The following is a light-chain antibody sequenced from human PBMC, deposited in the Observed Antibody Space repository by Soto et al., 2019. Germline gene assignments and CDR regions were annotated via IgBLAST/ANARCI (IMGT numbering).Light chain of an antibody. CDR1: QSITTS. V-gene: IGKV3-11*01. Sequence: EIVLTQSPATLSLSPGERATLSCRASQSITTSFAWYQQKPGQAPRLLIYGTSNRAPGIPARFSGSGSGTDFTLTISTLEPEDFAVYYCQQCDTWPPLYTFGPGTKVEFK. CDR3: QQCDTWPPLYT. CDR2: GTS. J-gene: IGKJ3*01.